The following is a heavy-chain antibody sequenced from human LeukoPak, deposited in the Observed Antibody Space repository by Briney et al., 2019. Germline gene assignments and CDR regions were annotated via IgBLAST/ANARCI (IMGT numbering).Heavy chain of an antibody. CDR2: ISTSGIT. J-gene: IGHJ2*01. Sequence: SETLSLTCSVSTGSISSNYWSWIRQPAGKGLEWIGRISTSGITNYNPSLKSRVTISVDPSTAQFCLNLTSVTAADPAVSFCAGSRWETAGTASGYYWYFDVWGRGSLVSVSS. CDR1: TGSISSNY. V-gene: IGHV4-4*07. CDR3: AGSRWETAGTASGYYWYFDV. D-gene: IGHD5-12*01.